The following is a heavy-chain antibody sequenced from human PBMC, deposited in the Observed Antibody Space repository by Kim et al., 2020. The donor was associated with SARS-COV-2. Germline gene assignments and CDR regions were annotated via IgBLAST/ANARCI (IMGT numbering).Heavy chain of an antibody. D-gene: IGHD3-9*01. Sequence: GGSLRLSCAASGFTFSNAWMSWVRQAPGKGLEWVGRIKSKTDGGTTDYAAPVKGRFTISRDDSKNTLYLQMNSLKTEDTAVYYCTTRRFLTGYYGGDYWGQGTLVTVSS. CDR3: TTRRFLTGYYGGDY. V-gene: IGHV3-15*01. CDR2: IKSKTDGGTT. J-gene: IGHJ4*02. CDR1: GFTFSNAW.